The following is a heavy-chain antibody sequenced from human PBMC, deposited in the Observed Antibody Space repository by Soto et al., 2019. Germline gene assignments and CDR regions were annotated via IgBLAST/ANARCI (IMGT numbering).Heavy chain of an antibody. J-gene: IGHJ6*03. CDR1: GGTLSSYT. Sequence: QVQLVQSGAEVKKPGSSVRVSCKPSGGTLSSYTFNWVRQAPGQGLEWMGRIIPIRNITNYAQKFQGRVTIAADKSTSTAYMELSSLRSDDSAIYYCARVVWLTGGGKNYYFYDMDVWGNGTTVTVSS. CDR3: ARVVWLTGGGKNYYFYDMDV. V-gene: IGHV1-69*02. D-gene: IGHD2-8*02. CDR2: IIPIRNIT.